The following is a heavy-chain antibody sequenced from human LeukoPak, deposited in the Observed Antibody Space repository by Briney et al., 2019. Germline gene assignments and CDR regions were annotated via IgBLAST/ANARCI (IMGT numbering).Heavy chain of an antibody. CDR3: ARDSHCTNGVCYNSAFDI. Sequence: GASVKVSCKASGGTFSSYAISWVGQAPGQGLEWMGGIIPIFGTANYAQKFQGRVTITADESTSTAYMELSSLRSEDTAVYYCARDSHCTNGVCYNSAFDIWGQGTMVTVSS. V-gene: IGHV1-69*13. CDR1: GGTFSSYA. D-gene: IGHD2-8*01. J-gene: IGHJ3*02. CDR2: IIPIFGTA.